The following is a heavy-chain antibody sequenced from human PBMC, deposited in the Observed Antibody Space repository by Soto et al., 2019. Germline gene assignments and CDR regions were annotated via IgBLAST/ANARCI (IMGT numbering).Heavy chain of an antibody. V-gene: IGHV1-18*01. CDR3: AREDSGWYSGAFDI. Sequence: ASVKVSCKASGYTFTSYGISWVRQAPGQGLEWMGWISAYNGNTNYAQELQGRVTMTTDTSTSTAYMELRSLRSDDTAVYYCAREDSGWYSGAFDIWGQGTMVTVSS. J-gene: IGHJ3*02. CDR2: ISAYNGNT. D-gene: IGHD6-19*01. CDR1: GYTFTSYG.